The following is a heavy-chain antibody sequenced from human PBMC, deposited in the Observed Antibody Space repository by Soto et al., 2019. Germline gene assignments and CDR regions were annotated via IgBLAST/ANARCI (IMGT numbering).Heavy chain of an antibody. CDR1: GDSVSSNSAA. CDR2: TYYRSKWYN. D-gene: IGHD5-18*01. Sequence: PSQTLSLTCAISGDSVSSNSAAWNWIRQSPSRGLEWLGRTYYRSKWYNDYAVSVKSRITINPDTSKNQFSLQLNSVTPEDTAVYYWARGGYSYGYGLGWFDPWGQGTLVTVSS. V-gene: IGHV6-1*01. J-gene: IGHJ5*02. CDR3: ARGGYSYGYGLGWFDP.